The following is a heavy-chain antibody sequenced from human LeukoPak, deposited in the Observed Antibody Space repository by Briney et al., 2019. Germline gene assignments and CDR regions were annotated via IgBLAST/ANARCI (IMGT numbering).Heavy chain of an antibody. J-gene: IGHJ1*01. CDR1: GFTFRSYA. CDR2: ISYDGDDGSNI. Sequence: GGSLRLSCAASGFTFRSYAMHWVRQAPGKGLEWVAVISYDGDDGSNIYYADSVKGRFTISRDNSKSTLYLQMNSLRAEDTAVYYCAQQLGYCSGGNCYFTYWGQGTLVTVSS. V-gene: IGHV3-30-3*01. D-gene: IGHD2-15*01. CDR3: AQQLGYCSGGNCYFTY.